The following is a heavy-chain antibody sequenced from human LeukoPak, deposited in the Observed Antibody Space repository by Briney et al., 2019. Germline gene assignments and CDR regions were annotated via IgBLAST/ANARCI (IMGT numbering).Heavy chain of an antibody. CDR1: GYTFTSFD. J-gene: IGHJ6*03. D-gene: IGHD3-3*01. V-gene: IGHV1-18*01. CDR2: INIYKGKT. Sequence: ASVKVSCKASGYTFTSFDISWVRQAPGQGLEWLGWINIYKGKTNYAQKLQGRVTMTTDTSTSTAYMELRSLRSDDTAVYYCARGVTIFGVAIYYYYYMDVWGKGTTVTVSS. CDR3: ARGVTIFGVAIYYYYYMDV.